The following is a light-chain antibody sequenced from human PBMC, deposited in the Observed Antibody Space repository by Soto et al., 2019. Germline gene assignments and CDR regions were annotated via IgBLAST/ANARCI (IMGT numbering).Light chain of an antibody. J-gene: IGKJ2*01. V-gene: IGKV1-5*03. CDR2: QAS. CDR3: QEYNSYSPYT. Sequence: DIQMTQSPSTLSASVGDRVTITCRASQSISSWLAWYQQKPGKAPKLLIYQASSLESGVPPRFSGSGSGTEFTLTISSLQPEDFATYYCQEYNSYSPYTFGQGTKLGIK. CDR1: QSISSW.